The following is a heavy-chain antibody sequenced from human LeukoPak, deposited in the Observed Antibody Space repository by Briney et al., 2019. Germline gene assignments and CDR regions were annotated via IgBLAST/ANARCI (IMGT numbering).Heavy chain of an antibody. Sequence: ASVKVSCKASGYTFTSYYMHWVRQAPGQGLEWMGIINPSGGSTSYAQKFQGRVTMTRDTSTSTVYMELSSLRSEDTAVYYCARGARVLKYCSGGSYYESNWFDPWGQGTLVTVSS. J-gene: IGHJ5*02. CDR2: INPSGGST. D-gene: IGHD2-15*01. V-gene: IGHV1-46*01. CDR1: GYTFTSYY. CDR3: ARGARVLKYCSGGSYYESNWFDP.